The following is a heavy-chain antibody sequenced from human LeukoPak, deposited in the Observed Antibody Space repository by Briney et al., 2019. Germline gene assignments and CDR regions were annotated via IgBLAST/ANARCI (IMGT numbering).Heavy chain of an antibody. D-gene: IGHD3-9*01. J-gene: IGHJ5*02. CDR2: IYTSGST. Sequence: PSGTLSLTCTVSGGSISSGSYYWSWIRQPAGKGLEWIGRIYTSGSTNYNPSLKSRVTILVDTSKNQFSLKLSSVTAADTAVYYCARRRRNFDLLVSRRYNWFDPWGQGTLVIVSS. CDR3: ARRRRNFDLLVSRRYNWFDP. V-gene: IGHV4-61*02. CDR1: GGSISSGSYY.